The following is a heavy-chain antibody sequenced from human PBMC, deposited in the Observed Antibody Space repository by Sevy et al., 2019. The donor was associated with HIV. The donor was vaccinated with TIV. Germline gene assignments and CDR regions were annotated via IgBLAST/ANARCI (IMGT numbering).Heavy chain of an antibody. J-gene: IGHJ4*02. CDR1: GGSISSGGYF. D-gene: IGHD3-22*01. V-gene: IGHV4-31*03. CDR2: IYYSGST. CDR3: ARGHYYDSSGYFDY. Sequence: SETLSLTCIVSGGSISSGGYFWSWIRQHPGKGLEWIGYIYYSGSTYYNPSLKSRVTISVDTSKNQFSLKLSSVTAADTAVYYCARGHYYDSSGYFDYWGQGTLVTVSS.